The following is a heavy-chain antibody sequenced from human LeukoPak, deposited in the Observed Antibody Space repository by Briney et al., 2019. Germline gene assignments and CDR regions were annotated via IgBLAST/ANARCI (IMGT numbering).Heavy chain of an antibody. V-gene: IGHV3-30-3*01. D-gene: IGHD3-9*01. CDR2: ISYDGSSK. J-gene: IGHJ4*02. CDR3: ARGPLVTTYYFDY. Sequence: PGGSLRLSCAASGFAFSTYAMHWVRQSPGKGLEWVAFISYDGSSKYYADSVKGRFTISRDNSKNTLYLQMNSLRLGDTAVYYCARGPLVTTYYFDYWGQGTLVSVSS. CDR1: GFAFSTYA.